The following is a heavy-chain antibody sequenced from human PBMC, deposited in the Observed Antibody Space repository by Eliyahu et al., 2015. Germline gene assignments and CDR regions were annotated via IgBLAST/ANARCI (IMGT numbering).Heavy chain of an antibody. CDR1: GYTFISYG. CDR3: ARADYDIWTGHTPLDY. D-gene: IGHD3-9*01. Sequence: QVQLVQSGXAVKKPGASVKXSCKXSGYTFISYGISWVRXAPGQGLEXMGWISAYXXKPNYAQKLQGRITMTIHTSTNTAYMELRSLRSDDTAVYYCARADYDIWTGHTPLDYWGQGTLVTVSS. CDR2: ISAYXXKP. J-gene: IGHJ4*02. V-gene: IGHV1-18*01.